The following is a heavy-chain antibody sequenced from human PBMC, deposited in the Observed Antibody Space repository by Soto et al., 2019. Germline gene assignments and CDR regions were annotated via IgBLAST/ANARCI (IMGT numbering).Heavy chain of an antibody. V-gene: IGHV3-23*01. Sequence: GGSLRLSCAASGFTFSSYAMSWVRQAPGKGLEWVSAISGSGGSTYYADSGKGRFTTSRDNSKNTLYLQMNSLRAEDTAVYYCAKESTPARLGVYFQHWGQGTRVTASS. CDR3: AKESTPARLGVYFQH. CDR2: ISGSGGST. D-gene: IGHD6-6*01. J-gene: IGHJ1*01. CDR1: GFTFSSYA.